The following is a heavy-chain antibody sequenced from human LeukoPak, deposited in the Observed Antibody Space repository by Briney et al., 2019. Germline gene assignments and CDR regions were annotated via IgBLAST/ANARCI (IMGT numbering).Heavy chain of an antibody. CDR1: GGSISSYY. Sequence: SETLSLTCTVSGGSISSYYWSWIRQPPGKGLEWIGYIYYSGSTNYNPSLKSRVTISVDTSKNQFSLKLSSVTAADTAVYYCARDLTRDGDCSSTSCRVTNNWFDPWGQGTLVTVSS. CDR3: ARDLTRDGDCSSTSCRVTNNWFDP. V-gene: IGHV4-59*01. D-gene: IGHD2-2*01. CDR2: IYYSGST. J-gene: IGHJ5*02.